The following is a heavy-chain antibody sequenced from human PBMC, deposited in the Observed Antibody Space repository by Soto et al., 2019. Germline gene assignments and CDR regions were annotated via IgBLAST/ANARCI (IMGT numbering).Heavy chain of an antibody. V-gene: IGHV1-24*01. Sequence: ASVKVSFKVSGYSLTELSMHWVRQAPGKGLEWMGGFDPEDGETIYAQKFQGRVTMTEDTSTDTAYMELSSLRSEDTAVYYCATHHCSGGSCYSYYFDYWGQGTLVTVSS. D-gene: IGHD2-15*01. CDR3: ATHHCSGGSCYSYYFDY. CDR2: FDPEDGET. CDR1: GYSLTELS. J-gene: IGHJ4*02.